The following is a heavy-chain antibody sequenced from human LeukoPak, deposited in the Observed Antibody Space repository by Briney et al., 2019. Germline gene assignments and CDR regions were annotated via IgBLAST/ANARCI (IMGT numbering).Heavy chain of an antibody. J-gene: IGHJ3*02. Sequence: GGSLRLSCAASGFTFSSYAMSWVRQAPGKGLEWVSAISGSGGSTYYADSVKGRFTISRDNSKNTLYLQMNSLSAEDTAVYYCAKDRLGSDAFDIWGQGTMVTVSS. CDR2: ISGSGGST. CDR3: AKDRLGSDAFDI. CDR1: GFTFSSYA. V-gene: IGHV3-23*01. D-gene: IGHD3-10*01.